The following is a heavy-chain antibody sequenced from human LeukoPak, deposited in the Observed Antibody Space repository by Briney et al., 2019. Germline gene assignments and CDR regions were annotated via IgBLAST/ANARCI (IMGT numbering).Heavy chain of an antibody. CDR2: ISYDGSNK. CDR3: ARANYDILTGHFDY. CDR1: GFTSSNYA. V-gene: IGHV3-30-3*01. Sequence: PGGSLRLSCAASGFTSSNYAMHWVRQAPGKGLEWVAVISYDGSNKYYADSVKGRFTISRDNSKNTLYLQMNSLRAEDTAVYYCARANYDILTGHFDYWGQGTLVTVSS. J-gene: IGHJ4*02. D-gene: IGHD3-9*01.